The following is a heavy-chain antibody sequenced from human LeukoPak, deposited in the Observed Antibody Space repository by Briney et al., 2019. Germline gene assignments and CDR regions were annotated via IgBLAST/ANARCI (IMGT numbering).Heavy chain of an antibody. CDR1: GYTCTSYY. V-gene: IGHV1-46*01. CDR3: ARNPVTTKYFDY. D-gene: IGHD4-17*01. J-gene: IGHJ4*02. Sequence: ASLKVSCKASGYTCTSYYMHWVRQAPGQGLEWMGIINPSGGSTRYAQKFQGRVTMTRDTSTSTVYMELSSLRSEDTAVYYCARNPVTTKYFDYWGQGTLVTVSS. CDR2: INPSGGST.